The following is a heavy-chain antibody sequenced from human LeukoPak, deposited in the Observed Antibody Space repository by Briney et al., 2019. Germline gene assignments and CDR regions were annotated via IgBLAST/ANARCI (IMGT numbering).Heavy chain of an antibody. J-gene: IGHJ4*02. CDR1: GFTFSSYE. Sequence: GGSLRLSCAASGFTFSSYEMNWVRQAPRKGLDWVSYISSSGSTTHYADSVKGRFTISRDNAKNSLYLQMNSLRAEDTAVYYCARDNYDSSGYYFDWGQGTLVTVSS. CDR3: ARDNYDSSGYYFD. CDR2: ISSSGSTT. D-gene: IGHD3-22*01. V-gene: IGHV3-48*03.